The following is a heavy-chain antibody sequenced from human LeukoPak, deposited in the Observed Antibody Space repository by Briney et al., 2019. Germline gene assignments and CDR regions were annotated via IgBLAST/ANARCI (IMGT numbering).Heavy chain of an antibody. Sequence: SETLSLTCTVSGGSISSGDYYWSWIRQPPGKGLEWIGYIYYSGSTYYNPSLKSRVTISVDTSKNQFSLKLSSVTAADTAVYYCARTLPRLYYYDSSGYYYPWGQGTLVTVSS. CDR3: ARTLPRLYYYDSSGYYYP. V-gene: IGHV4-30-4*01. CDR1: GGSISSGDYY. D-gene: IGHD3-22*01. J-gene: IGHJ5*02. CDR2: IYYSGST.